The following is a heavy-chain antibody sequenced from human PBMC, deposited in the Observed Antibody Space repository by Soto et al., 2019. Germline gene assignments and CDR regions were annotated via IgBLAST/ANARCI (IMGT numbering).Heavy chain of an antibody. V-gene: IGHV2-5*01. CDR1: GISLSTSGVG. J-gene: IGHJ3*02. Sequence: GXVATLVNPTQSLTLTCTLSGISLSTSGVGLGWIRQTPGKALEWLALVYCNDDKHYSPSLKSRLTITKDTSKNQAILTMTNMDTVDTATYYCARGLATLPVFAFDIWGQGTVVTASS. D-gene: IGHD1-1*01. CDR3: ARGLATLPVFAFDI. CDR2: VYCNDDK.